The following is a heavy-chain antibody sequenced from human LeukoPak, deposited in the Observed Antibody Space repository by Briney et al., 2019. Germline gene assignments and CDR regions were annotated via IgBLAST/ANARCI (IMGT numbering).Heavy chain of an antibody. Sequence: GGSLRLSCAASGFTVSTNYMSWVRQAPGKGLEWVSVIYSGGTTYYADSVKGRFSISRDNSKNTLVLQMNSLRAEDTAVYYCARYDYGRSGFDYWGQGTLVTVSS. J-gene: IGHJ4*02. D-gene: IGHD5-12*01. CDR2: IYSGGTT. CDR3: ARYDYGRSGFDY. CDR1: GFTVSTNY. V-gene: IGHV3-66*01.